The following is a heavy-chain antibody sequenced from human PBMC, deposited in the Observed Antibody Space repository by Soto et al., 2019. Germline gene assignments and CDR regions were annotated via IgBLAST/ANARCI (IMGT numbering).Heavy chain of an antibody. CDR3: ASIVVVVAATLDY. J-gene: IGHJ4*02. CDR2: IYYSGST. Sequence: QLQLQESGPGLVKPSETLSLTCTVSGGSISSSSYYWGWIRQPPGKGLEWIGSIYYSGSTYYNPSLKSRVTISVDTSKHQFSLKLSSVTAADTAVYYCASIVVVVAATLDYWGQGTLVTVSS. CDR1: GGSISSSSYY. V-gene: IGHV4-39*01. D-gene: IGHD2-15*01.